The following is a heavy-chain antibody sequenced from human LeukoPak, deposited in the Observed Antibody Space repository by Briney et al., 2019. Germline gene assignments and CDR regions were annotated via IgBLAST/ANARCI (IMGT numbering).Heavy chain of an antibody. Sequence: SETLSLTCTVSGGSISSYYWSWIRQPPGKGLEWIGNIYYSGSTNYNPSLKSRVTISVDTSKNQFSLKLSSVTAADTAVYYCARLPQTVYGDYVGDYWGQGTLVTVSS. CDR3: ARLPQTVYGDYVGDY. CDR1: GGSISSYY. V-gene: IGHV4-59*01. J-gene: IGHJ4*02. D-gene: IGHD4-17*01. CDR2: IYYSGST.